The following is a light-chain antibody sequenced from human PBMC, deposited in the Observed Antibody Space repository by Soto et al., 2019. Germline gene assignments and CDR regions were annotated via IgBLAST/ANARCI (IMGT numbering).Light chain of an antibody. CDR2: DAS. Sequence: DIQITQSPSTLCASVGDSVTITFRASQSISRWLAWYQEKPGKAPKVLIYDASNLESGVPSRFSGSGSGTEFTLTISRLQPDDFATYYCQQYSSYWTFGQGTKVDIK. CDR3: QQYSSYWT. V-gene: IGKV1-5*01. CDR1: QSISRW. J-gene: IGKJ1*01.